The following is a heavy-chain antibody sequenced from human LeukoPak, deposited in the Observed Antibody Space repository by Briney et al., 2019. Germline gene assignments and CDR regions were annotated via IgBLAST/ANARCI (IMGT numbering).Heavy chain of an antibody. V-gene: IGHV1-69*06. Sequence: SVKVSCKASDYTFTRYGISWVRQAPGQGLEWMGGIIPIFGTANYAQKFQGRVTITADKSTSTAYMELSSLRSEDTAVYYCAREGRGYYGSGSYSIDYWGQGTLVTVSS. CDR1: DYTFTRYG. CDR2: IIPIFGTA. CDR3: AREGRGYYGSGSYSIDY. J-gene: IGHJ4*02. D-gene: IGHD3-10*01.